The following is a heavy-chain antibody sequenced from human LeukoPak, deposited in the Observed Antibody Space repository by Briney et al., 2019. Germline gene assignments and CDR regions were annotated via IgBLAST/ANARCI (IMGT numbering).Heavy chain of an antibody. J-gene: IGHJ4*02. D-gene: IGHD3-10*01. CDR1: GFTFGDYA. CDR2: IYSGGST. V-gene: IGHV3-53*01. Sequence: PGGSLRLSCTASGFTFGDYAMSWVRQAPGKGLEWVSVIYSGGSTYYADSVKGRFTISRDNSKNTLYLQMNSLRAEDTAVYYCARVLRGSGSYSILGYWGQGTLVTVSS. CDR3: ARVLRGSGSYSILGY.